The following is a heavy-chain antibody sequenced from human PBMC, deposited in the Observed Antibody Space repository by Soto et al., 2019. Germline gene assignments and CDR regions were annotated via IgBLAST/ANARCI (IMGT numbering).Heavy chain of an antibody. CDR2: MSYDGSHE. J-gene: IGHJ6*02. CDR1: GFTFSSYG. CDR3: AKRPVFWVVGAPLPILGGVDV. D-gene: IGHD3-10*02. V-gene: IGHV3-33*06. Sequence: GGSLRLSCVASGFTFSSYGMHWVRQAPGKGLEWVAVMSYDGSHEYYADSVKGRFTISRDNSKTTLYLQMNSLRLEDTVVYYCAKRPVFWVVGAPLPILGGVDVLGQGAMFTVSS.